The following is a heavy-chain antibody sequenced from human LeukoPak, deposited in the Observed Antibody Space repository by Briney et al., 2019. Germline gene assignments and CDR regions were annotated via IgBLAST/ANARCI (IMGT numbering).Heavy chain of an antibody. Sequence: TGGSLRLSCAASGFTFSSYVMHWVRQAPGKGLEWVAFIRYDGNNKYYADSVKGRFTISRDNSKNTLYLQMNSLRAEDTAVYYCAKDRAKTNWFDPWGQGTLVTVSS. CDR2: IRYDGNNK. V-gene: IGHV3-30*02. CDR3: AKDRAKTNWFDP. J-gene: IGHJ5*02. CDR1: GFTFSSYV.